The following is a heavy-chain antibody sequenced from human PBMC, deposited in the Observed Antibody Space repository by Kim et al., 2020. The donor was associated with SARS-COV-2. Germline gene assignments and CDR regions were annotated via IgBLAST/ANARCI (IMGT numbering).Heavy chain of an antibody. J-gene: IGHJ4*02. V-gene: IGHV4-34*01. CDR2: INHSGST. D-gene: IGHD5-18*01. CDR3: ARSRRYSYGGKHIDY. CDR1: GGSFSGYY. Sequence: SETLSLTCAVYGGSFSGYYWSWIRQPPGKGLEWIGEINHSGSTNYNPSLKSRVTISVDTSKNQFSLKLSSVTAADTAVYYCARSRRYSYGGKHIDYWGQGTLVTVSS.